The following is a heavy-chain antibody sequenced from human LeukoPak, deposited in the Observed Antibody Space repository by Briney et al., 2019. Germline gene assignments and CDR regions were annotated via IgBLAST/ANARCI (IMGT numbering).Heavy chain of an antibody. Sequence: GKSLRLSCAASGLTFSGFAMYWVRQAPGKGLEWVAVTSYDGSNKNYADSVKGRFTISRDNSKNTLYLQMNSLRAEDTAVYYCARGSPSGQIDYWGQGTLVTVSS. CDR2: TSYDGSNK. J-gene: IGHJ4*02. CDR1: GLTFSGFA. V-gene: IGHV3-30*14. CDR3: ARGSPSGQIDY. D-gene: IGHD6-25*01.